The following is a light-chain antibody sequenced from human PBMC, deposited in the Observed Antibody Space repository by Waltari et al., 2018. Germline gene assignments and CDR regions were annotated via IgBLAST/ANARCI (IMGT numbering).Light chain of an antibody. CDR2: DTS. V-gene: IGLV7-46*01. Sequence: QAVVTQEPSLTVSPGGTVTLTCGSSTGAVTSGHYPYWFQQKPGQVPRKLIYDTSNKHSWTPSRLSGSLLGGKAALTLSGAQPEDEAEYHCLLWYSGARWVFGGGTKLSVL. J-gene: IGLJ3*02. CDR1: TGAVTSGHY. CDR3: LLWYSGARWV.